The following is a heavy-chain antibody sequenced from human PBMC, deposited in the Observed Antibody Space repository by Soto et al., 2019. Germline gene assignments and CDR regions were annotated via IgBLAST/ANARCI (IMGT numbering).Heavy chain of an antibody. J-gene: IGHJ4*02. CDR2: IKQDGSKK. CDR3: ARSRSGYFDRWPAYFDY. D-gene: IGHD3-22*01. CDR1: GFTFSNYW. V-gene: IGHV3-7*01. Sequence: PGGSLRLSCAASGFTFSNYWMSWVRQAPGKGLEWVANIKQDGSKKYYVDSVKGRLTISRDNAKNSLYLQMNSLRAEDTAVYYCARSRSGYFDRWPAYFDYWGQGTLVTVSS.